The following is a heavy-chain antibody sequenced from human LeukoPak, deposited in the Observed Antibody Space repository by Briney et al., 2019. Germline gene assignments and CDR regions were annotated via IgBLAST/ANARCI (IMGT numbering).Heavy chain of an antibody. CDR1: GFTFSSYG. V-gene: IGHV3-30*02. J-gene: IGHJ4*02. D-gene: IGHD3-10*01. Sequence: GGSLRLSCAASGFTFSSYGMHWVRQAPGKGLEWVAFIRYDGSNKYYADSVKGRFTISRDNSKNTLYLQMNSLRAEDTAVYYCAKSVISKSGTIWFGEPQYYFDYWGQGTLVTVSS. CDR2: IRYDGSNK. CDR3: AKSVISKSGTIWFGEPQYYFDY.